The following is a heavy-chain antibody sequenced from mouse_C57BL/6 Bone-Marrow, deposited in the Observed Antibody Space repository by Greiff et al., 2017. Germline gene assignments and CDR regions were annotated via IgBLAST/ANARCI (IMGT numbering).Heavy chain of an antibody. CDR1: GYTFTSYW. CDR3: ARRHYYGSSDWYFDV. V-gene: IGHV1-61*01. J-gene: IGHJ1*03. Sequence: QVQLQQPGAELVRPGSSVKLSCKASGYTFTSYWMDWVKQRPGQGLEWIGNIYPSDSETHYNQKFKDKATLTVDKSSSKAYMQLSSLTSEDSAVYYCARRHYYGSSDWYFDVWGTGTTVTVSS. CDR2: IYPSDSET. D-gene: IGHD1-1*01.